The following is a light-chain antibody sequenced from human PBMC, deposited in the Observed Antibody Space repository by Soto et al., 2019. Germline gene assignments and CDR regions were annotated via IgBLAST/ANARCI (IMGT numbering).Light chain of an antibody. Sequence: EIVLTQSPGTLSLSPGERATLSCRASQSVSSNNLAWYQQRPGQAPRVVIYGASTRATGIPERFSGSGSGTDFTLTISRLELEDFAVYYCQQYGRSPFTFGPGTKVDIK. J-gene: IGKJ3*01. CDR3: QQYGRSPFT. CDR1: QSVSSNN. CDR2: GAS. V-gene: IGKV3-20*01.